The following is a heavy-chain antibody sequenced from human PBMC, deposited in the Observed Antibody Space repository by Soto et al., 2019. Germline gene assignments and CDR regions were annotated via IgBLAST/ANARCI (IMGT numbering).Heavy chain of an antibody. D-gene: IGHD3-22*01. V-gene: IGHV1-69*13. CDR2: IIPIFGTA. CDR3: ARDLGDYYDSSGYIKGSYNWFDP. J-gene: IGHJ5*02. Sequence: SVKVSCKASGGTFSSYAISWVRQAPGQGLEWMGGIIPIFGTANYAQKFQGRVTITADESTSTACMELSSLRSEDTAVYYCARDLGDYYDSSGYIKGSYNWFDPWGQGTLVTVSS. CDR1: GGTFSSYA.